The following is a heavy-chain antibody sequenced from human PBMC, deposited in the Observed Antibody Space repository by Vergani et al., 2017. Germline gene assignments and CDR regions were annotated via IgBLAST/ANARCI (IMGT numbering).Heavy chain of an antibody. Sequence: EVQLVESGGGLVQPGGSLRLSCAASGFTFSSYWMSWVRQAPGKGLEWVANIKQDGSEKYSVDSVKGRFTISRDNAKNSLYLQMNSLRAEDTAVYYCARERFPPPGGWFDPWGQGTLVTVSS. CDR2: IKQDGSEK. CDR3: ARERFPPPGGWFDP. V-gene: IGHV3-7*01. J-gene: IGHJ5*02. CDR1: GFTFSSYW. D-gene: IGHD3-3*01.